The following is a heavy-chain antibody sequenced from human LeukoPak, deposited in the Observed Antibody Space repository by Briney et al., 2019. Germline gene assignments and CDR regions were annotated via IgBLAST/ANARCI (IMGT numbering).Heavy chain of an antibody. Sequence: SETLSLTXSVSGGFISSSSYYWGWFGQPPGKGLEWIGTIYYSGSTYYNPSLKSRVTISVDTSKNQFSLKLSSVTAADTAVYYCARQGRDAYYYYYYMDVWGKGTTVTVSS. CDR2: IYYSGST. D-gene: IGHD2-2*01. V-gene: IGHV4-39*01. CDR1: GGFISSSSYY. CDR3: ARQGRDAYYYYYYMDV. J-gene: IGHJ6*03.